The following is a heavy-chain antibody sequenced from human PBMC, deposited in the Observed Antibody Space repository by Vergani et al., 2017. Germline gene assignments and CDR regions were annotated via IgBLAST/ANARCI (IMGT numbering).Heavy chain of an antibody. CDR1: GGSISSYY. J-gene: IGHJ4*02. V-gene: IGHV4-59*01. Sequence: QVQLQESGPGLVKPSETLSLTCTVSGGSISSYYWSWIRQPPGKGLEWIGYIYYSGSTNYNPSLKSRVTISVDTSKNQFSLKLSSVTAADTAVYYCARFGKRGFDWLLDYWGQGTLVTVSS. CDR3: ARFGKRGFDWLLDY. D-gene: IGHD3-9*01. CDR2: IYYSGST.